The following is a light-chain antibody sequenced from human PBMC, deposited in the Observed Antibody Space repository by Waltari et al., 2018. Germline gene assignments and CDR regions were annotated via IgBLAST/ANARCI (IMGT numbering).Light chain of an antibody. J-gene: IGKJ2*01. CDR1: QSISSW. CDR2: KAS. Sequence: DIQMTQSPSTLSASVGDRVNITCRASQSISSWFAWYQQKPGKAPKLLIYKASSLESGVPLRFSGSGSGAEFTLTLSSPPPYDFATYYCQQYNSYPVTFGQGTKLEIK. V-gene: IGKV1-5*03. CDR3: QQYNSYPVT.